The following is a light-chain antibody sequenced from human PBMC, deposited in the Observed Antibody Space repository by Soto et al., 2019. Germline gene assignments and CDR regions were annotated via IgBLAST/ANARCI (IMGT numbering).Light chain of an antibody. CDR1: QSVSSN. J-gene: IGKJ1*01. CDR2: AAS. V-gene: IGKV3-15*01. Sequence: EIVMTQSPATLSVSPGERATLSCRASQSVSSNLAWYQQKPGQAPRLLIYAASTRATGIPARYSGSRSGTEFTLTISSLQSEDFAVYYCQQYNNWPPWTFGQGTKGDIK. CDR3: QQYNNWPPWT.